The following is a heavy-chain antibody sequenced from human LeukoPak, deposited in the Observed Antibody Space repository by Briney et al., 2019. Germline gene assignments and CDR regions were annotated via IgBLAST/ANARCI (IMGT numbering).Heavy chain of an antibody. CDR3: ARGASYDSDDAFDI. Sequence: PSETLSLTCTVSGGSINSGNYYWSWIRQPAGKGLEWIGRIYTSGSTNSHPSLRTRVTISVDTSRNQFSLKLSSVTAADTAVHYCARGASYDSDDAFDIWGQGTMVTVSS. CDR2: IYTSGST. V-gene: IGHV4-61*02. CDR1: GGSINSGNYY. J-gene: IGHJ3*02. D-gene: IGHD3-3*01.